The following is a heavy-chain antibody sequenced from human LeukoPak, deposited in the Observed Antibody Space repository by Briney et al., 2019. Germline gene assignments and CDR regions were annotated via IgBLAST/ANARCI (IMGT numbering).Heavy chain of an antibody. D-gene: IGHD3-10*01. V-gene: IGHV3-48*04. Sequence: GGSLRLSCAASGFTFSSYSMNWVRQAPGKGLEWVSYISSSSSTIYYADSVKGRFTISRDNAKNSLYLQMNSLRAEDTAVYYCARDPPQPYYGSGSYKSPYYFDYWGQGTLVTVSS. CDR1: GFTFSSYS. J-gene: IGHJ4*02. CDR3: ARDPPQPYYGSGSYKSPYYFDY. CDR2: ISSSSSTI.